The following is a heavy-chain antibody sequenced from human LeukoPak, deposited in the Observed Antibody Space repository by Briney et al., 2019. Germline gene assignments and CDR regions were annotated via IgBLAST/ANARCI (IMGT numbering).Heavy chain of an antibody. D-gene: IGHD6-19*01. CDR2: IIPIFGTA. CDR1: GGTFSSYA. V-gene: IGHV1-69*13. J-gene: IGHJ3*02. CDR3: ARPLSSGYAFDI. Sequence: SVKVSCKASGGTFSSYAISWVRQAPGQGLEWMGGIIPIFGTANYAQKFQGRVTITADESTSTAYMELSSLRSEDTAVYYCARPLSSGYAFDIWGQGTMVTVSS.